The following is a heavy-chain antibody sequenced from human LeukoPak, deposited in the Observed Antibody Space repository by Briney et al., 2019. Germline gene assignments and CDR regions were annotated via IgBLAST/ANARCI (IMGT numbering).Heavy chain of an antibody. Sequence: ASVKVSCKASGYTFTSYDISWVRQATGQGLEWMGWMNPNSGNAGYAQRFQGRVTMTINNSISTAYMELTSLRSEDTAVYYCGRPLQRGSWTQRALDYWGQGTLVTVSS. D-gene: IGHD3-10*01. J-gene: IGHJ4*02. V-gene: IGHV1-8*01. CDR3: GRPLQRGSWTQRALDY. CDR2: MNPNSGNA. CDR1: GYTFTSYD.